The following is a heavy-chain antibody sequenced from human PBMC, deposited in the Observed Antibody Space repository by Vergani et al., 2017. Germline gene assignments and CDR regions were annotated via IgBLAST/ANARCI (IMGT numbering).Heavy chain of an antibody. CDR2: INHSGST. J-gene: IGHJ4*02. Sequence: QVQLQQWGAGLLKPSETLSLTCAVYGGSFSGYYWSWIRQPPGKGLEWIGEINHSGSTNNNPSLKSRVTISVDTSKNQFSLKLSSVTAADTAVYYCARITIFGVVTSFDYWGQGTLVTVSS. CDR1: GGSFSGYY. V-gene: IGHV4-34*01. CDR3: ARITIFGVVTSFDY. D-gene: IGHD3-3*01.